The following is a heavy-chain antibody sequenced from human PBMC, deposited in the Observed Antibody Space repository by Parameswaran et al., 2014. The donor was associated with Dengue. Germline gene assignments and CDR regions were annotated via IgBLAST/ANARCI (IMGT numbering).Heavy chain of an antibody. Sequence: WIRQPQEGTGVDWVYLLQWEHQLQPLLKSRVTISVDTSRNQFSLKLSSVTAADTAVYYCARIPAPLAQLYCSSTSCYEDYWGQGTLVTVSS. V-gene: IGHV4-59*01. CDR2: LLQWEH. J-gene: IGHJ4*02. D-gene: IGHD2-2*01. CDR3: ARIPAPLAQLYCSSTSCYEDY.